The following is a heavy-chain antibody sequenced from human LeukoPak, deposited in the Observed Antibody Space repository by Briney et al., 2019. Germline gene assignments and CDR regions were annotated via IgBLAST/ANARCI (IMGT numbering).Heavy chain of an antibody. Sequence: GSLRLSCAASGFTFSDYYMSWIRQAPGKRLEWVSYISSSSSYTNYADSVKGRFTISRDNAKNSLYLQMNSLRAEDTAVYYCARDHSSSWYAAGAFDIWGQGTMVTVSS. CDR3: ARDHSSSWYAAGAFDI. J-gene: IGHJ3*02. CDR2: ISSSSSYT. D-gene: IGHD6-13*01. CDR1: GFTFSDYY. V-gene: IGHV3-11*06.